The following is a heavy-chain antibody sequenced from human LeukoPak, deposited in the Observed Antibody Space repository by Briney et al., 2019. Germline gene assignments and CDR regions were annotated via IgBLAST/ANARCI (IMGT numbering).Heavy chain of an antibody. CDR3: ARGPNGDLDY. J-gene: IGHJ4*02. Sequence: PSETLSLTCTVSGGSISSYYWSWIRQPPGKGLEWIGYVYYSGSTNYNPSLKSRVTISVDTSKNQFSLKLSSVTAADTAVYYCARGPNGDLDYWGQGTLVTVSS. CDR2: VYYSGST. CDR1: GGSISSYY. V-gene: IGHV4-59*01. D-gene: IGHD4-17*01.